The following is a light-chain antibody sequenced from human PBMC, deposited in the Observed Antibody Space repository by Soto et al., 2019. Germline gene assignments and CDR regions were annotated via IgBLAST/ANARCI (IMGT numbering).Light chain of an antibody. V-gene: IGKV1-9*01. J-gene: IGKJ2*01. CDR3: QRLNSYPPNT. Sequence: DIQLTQSPSFLSASVGDRVTITCRASQDISSYLAWYQQKPGKAPKFLIYDASTLRNGVPSRFSGSGSGTEFTLTISSLQPEDFATYYCQRLNSYPPNTFGPGTKLE. CDR1: QDISSY. CDR2: DAS.